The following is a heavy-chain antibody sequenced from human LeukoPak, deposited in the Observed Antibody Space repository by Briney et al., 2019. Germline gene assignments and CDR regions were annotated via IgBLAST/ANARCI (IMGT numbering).Heavy chain of an antibody. CDR3: ARTTIHRSSNFDY. D-gene: IGHD1-1*01. CDR2: IWYDGSNE. CDR1: GFTFSNYG. V-gene: IGHV3-33*01. Sequence: GGSLILSCAASGFTFSNYGMHWVRQAPGKGLEWVAMIWYDGSNEFYADSVKGRFTISRDNSKNTLYLQMNSLRAEDTAVYYCARTTIHRSSNFDYWGQGTLVTVSS. J-gene: IGHJ4*02.